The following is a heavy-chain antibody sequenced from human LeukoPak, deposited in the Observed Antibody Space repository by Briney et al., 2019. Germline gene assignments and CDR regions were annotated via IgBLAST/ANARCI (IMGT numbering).Heavy chain of an antibody. D-gene: IGHD1-14*01. CDR3: ARFRSAADHPDS. J-gene: IGHJ4*02. V-gene: IGHV4-59*01. CDR1: GASITNYY. Sequence: SETLSLTCTVSGASITNYYWSWIRQPPGKGLEWIGYISHTGITNYNPSLESQVIISADTSRNQFSLKLTSMTAADTAVYYCARFRSAADHPDSWGQGTLVTVTS. CDR2: ISHTGIT.